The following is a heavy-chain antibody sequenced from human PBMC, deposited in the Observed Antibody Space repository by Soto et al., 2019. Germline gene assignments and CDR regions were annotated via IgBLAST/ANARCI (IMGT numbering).Heavy chain of an antibody. D-gene: IGHD2-15*01. CDR1: GDSISTVDYF. J-gene: IGHJ5*01. V-gene: IGHV4-30-4*01. CDR3: ARGRYCLTGRCFPNWFDS. CDR2: IYKSTTT. Sequence: LSLTCSVSGDSISTVDYFWAWIRQPPGQALEYIGYIYKSTTTYYNPSFESRVAISLDTSKSQFSLNVTSVTAADTAVYFCARGRYCLTGRCFPNWFDSWGQGTLVPVTS.